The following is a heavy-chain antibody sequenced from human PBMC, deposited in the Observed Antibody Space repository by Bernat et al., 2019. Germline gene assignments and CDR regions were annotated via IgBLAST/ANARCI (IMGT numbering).Heavy chain of an antibody. J-gene: IGHJ3*02. Sequence: QVQLQESGPGLVKPSETLSLTCTVSGGSISSSNWWSWVRQPPGKGLEWIGEIYHSGSTNYNPSLKSRVTISVDKSKNQFSLKLSSVTAADTAVYYCARVIAVAGRDDAFDIWGQGTMVTVSS. CDR3: ARVIAVAGRDDAFDI. CDR1: GGSISSSNW. CDR2: IYHSGST. V-gene: IGHV4-4*02. D-gene: IGHD6-19*01.